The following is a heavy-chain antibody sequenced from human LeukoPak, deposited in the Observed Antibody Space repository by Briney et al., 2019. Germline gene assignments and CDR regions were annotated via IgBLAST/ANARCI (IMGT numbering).Heavy chain of an antibody. D-gene: IGHD4-17*01. Sequence: GGSLRLSCAASGFTFDDHGMSWVRQTPGKGLEWVSGTNWNGAGTGYIDSVKGRFTISRDNAKNSLYLQMSGLRAEDTALYYCARGGYYGDYDNFDYWGQGTLVTVSS. CDR3: ARGGYYGDYDNFDY. CDR1: GFTFDDHG. CDR2: TNWNGAGT. J-gene: IGHJ4*02. V-gene: IGHV3-20*04.